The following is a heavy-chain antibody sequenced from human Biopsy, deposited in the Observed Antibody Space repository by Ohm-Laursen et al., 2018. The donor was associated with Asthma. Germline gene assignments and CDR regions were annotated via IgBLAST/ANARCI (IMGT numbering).Heavy chain of an antibody. Sequence: SVKVSCKASGYIFTGFYMHWVRQAPGQGLEWMGRINPNSGGTNYAQKFQGRVTMTRDTSISTAYMEVSRLRSDDTAVYYCARGQKSAGDRWFDPWGQGTLVTVSS. V-gene: IGHV1-2*06. D-gene: IGHD6-13*01. CDR3: ARGQKSAGDRWFDP. CDR2: INPNSGGT. J-gene: IGHJ5*02. CDR1: GYIFTGFY.